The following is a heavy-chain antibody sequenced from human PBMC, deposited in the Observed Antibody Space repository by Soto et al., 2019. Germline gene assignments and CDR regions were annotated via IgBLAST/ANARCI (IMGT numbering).Heavy chain of an antibody. CDR2: MYNTGST. CDR1: GGSISGYY. D-gene: IGHD2-21*02. J-gene: IGHJ6*02. V-gene: IGHV4-59*01. CDR3: ARDLWGYCGTDCYPLDV. Sequence: SETLSLTCTVSGGSISGYYWSWIRQPPGKGLEWIGYMYNTGSTVYNPSFKSRVTISVDTSKNQFSLKLNSVTAADTAVYYCARDLWGYCGTDCYPLDVWDQGTTVTVSS.